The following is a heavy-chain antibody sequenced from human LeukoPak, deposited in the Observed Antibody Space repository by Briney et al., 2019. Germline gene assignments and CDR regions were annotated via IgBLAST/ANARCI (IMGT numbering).Heavy chain of an antibody. J-gene: IGHJ6*03. CDR2: VFYSGST. D-gene: IGHD6-13*01. Sequence: SQTLSLTCTVSGVSISDAAYYWSWIRQHPGEGLEWIGYVFYSGSTSYNPSLKSRVTISVDTSKNQFSLKLTSVTAADTAVYYCARDKSSSWGPYYYYMDVWGKGTTVTVSS. CDR3: ARDKSSSWGPYYYYMDV. V-gene: IGHV4-31*03. CDR1: GVSISDAAYY.